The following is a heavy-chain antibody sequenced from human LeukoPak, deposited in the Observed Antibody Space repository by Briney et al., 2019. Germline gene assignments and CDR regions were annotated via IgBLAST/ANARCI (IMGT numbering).Heavy chain of an antibody. J-gene: IGHJ4*02. V-gene: IGHV3-7*04. Sequence: GGSLTLSCAASAFTISSNRKCSVLRAPGKGLQEVASIRQDGGVKYYLDSVKGRFTISRDNAKNSVYLQMNSLTAEDTAVYYCARDAYRYGDGFDYWGQGTLVTVSS. CDR2: IRQDGGVK. CDR3: ARDAYRYGDGFDY. D-gene: IGHD4-17*01. CDR1: AFTISSNR.